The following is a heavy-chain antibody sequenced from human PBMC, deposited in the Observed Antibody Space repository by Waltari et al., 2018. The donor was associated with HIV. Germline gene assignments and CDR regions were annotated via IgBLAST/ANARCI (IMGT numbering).Heavy chain of an antibody. V-gene: IGHV3-33*01. CDR2: IWYDGSNK. J-gene: IGHJ4*02. CDR1: GFVFTNYG. D-gene: IGHD1-26*01. Sequence: QVKLEESGGGVVQPGKSLKLSCAASGFVFTNYGMSWVRQAPGKGLEWVALIWYDGSNKFYTDSVKGRFTISRDNSRRTLYLEMNSLRGDDTGLYYCARDREDRTFDYWGQGTLVSVSS. CDR3: ARDREDRTFDY.